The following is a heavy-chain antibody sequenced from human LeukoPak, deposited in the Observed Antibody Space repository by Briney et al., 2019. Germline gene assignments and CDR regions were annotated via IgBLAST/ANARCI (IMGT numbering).Heavy chain of an antibody. V-gene: IGHV4-59*08. J-gene: IGHJ3*02. CDR2: IYYSGST. CDR1: GGSISSYY. Sequence: SETLSLTCTVSGGSISSYYWSWIRQPPGKGLEWIGYIYYSGSTNYNPSLKSRVTISVDTSKNQFSLKLSSVTAADTAVYYCARGGAIDAFDIWGQGTMVTVSS. D-gene: IGHD3-16*01. CDR3: ARGGAIDAFDI.